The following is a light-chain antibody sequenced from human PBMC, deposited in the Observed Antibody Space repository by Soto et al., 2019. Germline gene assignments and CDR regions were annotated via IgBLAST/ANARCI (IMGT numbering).Light chain of an antibody. CDR3: QQYGSSPFT. Sequence: DIVLTQSPGTLSLSPGERATLSCRASQTVSSNNLAWYQQKRGQAPRLLIYGASSRAAAIPDRFRGSGSGTDFTLIISSLAPEDFAGYYCQQYGSSPFTFGRGTAVDIK. V-gene: IGKV3-20*01. CDR1: QTVSSNN. J-gene: IGKJ3*01. CDR2: GAS.